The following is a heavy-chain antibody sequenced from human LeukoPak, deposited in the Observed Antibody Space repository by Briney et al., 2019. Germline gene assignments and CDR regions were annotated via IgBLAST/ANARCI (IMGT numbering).Heavy chain of an antibody. CDR1: GYTFTSYG. CDR2: ISAYNGNT. CDR3: ARDVSLSIAAVAVLEY. V-gene: IGHV1-18*01. J-gene: IGHJ4*02. Sequence: ASVKVSCKASGYTFTSYGISWVRQAPGQGLEWMGWISAYNGNTNYAQKLQGRVTMTTATSTSTAYMELRSLRSDDTAVYYCARDVSLSIAAVAVLEYWGQGTLVTVSS. D-gene: IGHD6-19*01.